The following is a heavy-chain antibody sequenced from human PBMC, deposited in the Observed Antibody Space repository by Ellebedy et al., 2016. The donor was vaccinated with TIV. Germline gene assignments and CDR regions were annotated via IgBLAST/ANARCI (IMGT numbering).Heavy chain of an antibody. CDR1: GFTFSTYF. J-gene: IGHJ4*02. CDR2: IWHDGSNK. CDR3: AREEFGTSFDY. D-gene: IGHD3-10*01. V-gene: IGHV3-33*01. Sequence: GESLKISXAASGFTFSTYFMHWVRQVPGKGLEWVALIWHDGSNKHYADSVKGRFTISRDNSKNILFLQMNSLRAEDTAVYYCAREEFGTSFDYWGQGTLVTVSS.